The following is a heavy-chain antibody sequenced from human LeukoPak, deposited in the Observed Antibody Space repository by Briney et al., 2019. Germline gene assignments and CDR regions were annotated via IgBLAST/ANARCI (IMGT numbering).Heavy chain of an antibody. J-gene: IGHJ6*03. Sequence: PSETLSPTCTVSGVSMSSYYWSWIRQPAGKGLEWIGRIYTSGSTNYNPSLKSRVTISVDTSKNQFSLKLSSVTAADTAVYYCARGVVPAAPYYYYMDVWGKGTTVTVSS. CDR2: IYTSGST. V-gene: IGHV4-4*07. CDR1: GVSMSSYY. D-gene: IGHD2-2*01. CDR3: ARGVVPAAPYYYYMDV.